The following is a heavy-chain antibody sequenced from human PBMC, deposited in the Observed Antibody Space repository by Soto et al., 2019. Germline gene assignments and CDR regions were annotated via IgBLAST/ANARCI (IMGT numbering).Heavy chain of an antibody. J-gene: IGHJ6*02. CDR3: AKGSSSVHYYHYGIDV. V-gene: IGHV3-30*18. Sequence: VGSLRLSCVGSGFTFSAYGMHWVRQAPGKGLEWVAVMSYDGSNKYYADSVKGRFTISRDNSKNMLYLQMNSLRTEDTAVYYCAKGSSSVHYYHYGIDVWGQGTTVTVSS. CDR2: MSYDGSNK. D-gene: IGHD6-6*01. CDR1: GFTFSAYG.